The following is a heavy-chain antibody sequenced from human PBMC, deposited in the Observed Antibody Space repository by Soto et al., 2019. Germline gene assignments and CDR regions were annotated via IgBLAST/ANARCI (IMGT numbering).Heavy chain of an antibody. CDR1: GYNFIYYY. V-gene: IGHV1-2*02. D-gene: IGHD2-15*01. CDR2: INPHSGDT. J-gene: IGHJ6*02. CDR3: ARHGSGGSLVRFTSGMDV. Sequence: QELLVQSGAELKKPGASVKVSCKSSGYNFIYYYVHWVRQAPGQGLEWMGWINPHSGDTYYAERFQGRVTMTRDTSINTVFMDLSRLTSDDTALYFCARHGSGGSLVRFTSGMDVWGQGTTVTVSS.